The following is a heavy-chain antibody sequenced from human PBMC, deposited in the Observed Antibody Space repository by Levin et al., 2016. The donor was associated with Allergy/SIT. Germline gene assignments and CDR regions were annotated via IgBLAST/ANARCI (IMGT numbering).Heavy chain of an antibody. CDR3: TREERWLQPDYYYYYGMDV. D-gene: IGHD5-24*01. CDR2: IRSKAYGGTT. V-gene: IGHV3-49*02. Sequence: WIRQPPGKGLEWVGFIRSKAYGGTTEHAASVKGRFTISRDDSKSIAYLQMNSLKTEDAAVYYCTREERWLQPDYYYYYGMDVWGQGTTVTVSS. J-gene: IGHJ6*02.